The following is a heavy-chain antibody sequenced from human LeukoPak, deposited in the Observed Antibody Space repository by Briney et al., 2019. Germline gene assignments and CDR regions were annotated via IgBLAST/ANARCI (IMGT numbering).Heavy chain of an antibody. CDR2: ISSSGSTI. CDR3: AKGPNVYYDSFFPDY. Sequence: GGSLRLSCAASGFTFSDYYMSWIRQAPGKGLEWVSYISSSGSTIYYADSVKGRFTISRDNAKNTLYLQMNSLRAEDTAVYYCAKGPNVYYDSFFPDYWGQGTLVTVSS. J-gene: IGHJ4*02. V-gene: IGHV3-11*04. CDR1: GFTFSDYY. D-gene: IGHD3-10*01.